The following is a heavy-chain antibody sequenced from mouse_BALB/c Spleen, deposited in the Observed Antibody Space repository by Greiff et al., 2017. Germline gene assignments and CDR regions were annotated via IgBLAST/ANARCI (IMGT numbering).Heavy chain of an antibody. CDR3: ARPDYYGSSPWFAY. J-gene: IGHJ3*01. CDR2: ISYSGST. D-gene: IGHD1-1*01. CDR1: GYSITSDYA. V-gene: IGHV3-2*02. Sequence: EVQLVESGPGLVKPSQSLSLTCTVTGYSITSDYAWNWIRQFPGNKLEWMGYISYSGSTSYNPSLKSRISITRDTSKNQFFLQLNSVTTEDTATYYCARPDYYGSSPWFAYWGQGTLVTVSA.